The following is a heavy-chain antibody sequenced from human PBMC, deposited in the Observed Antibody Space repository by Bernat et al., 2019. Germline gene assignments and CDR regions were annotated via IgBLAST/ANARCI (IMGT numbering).Heavy chain of an antibody. CDR1: GGSFSGYY. CDR2: INHSGST. V-gene: IGHV4-34*01. J-gene: IGHJ4*02. CDR3: ARGVKGYYDFWSGNEYFDY. D-gene: IGHD3-3*01. Sequence: QVQLQQWGAGLLKPSETLSLTCAVYGGSFSGYYWSWIRQPPGKGLEWIGEINHSGSTNYNPSLKSRVTISVDTSKNQFSLKLSSVTAEDTAVYYCARGVKGYYDFWSGNEYFDYWGQGTLVTVSS.